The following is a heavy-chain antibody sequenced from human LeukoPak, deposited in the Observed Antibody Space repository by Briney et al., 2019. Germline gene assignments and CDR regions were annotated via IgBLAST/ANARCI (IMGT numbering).Heavy chain of an antibody. CDR1: AGSIRSYF. D-gene: IGHD4-17*01. Sequence: SETLSLTCTVSAGSIRSYFWDWIRQPPGKGLEWIGYVYYNGNTNYNPSLKSRVTISLDTSKNQFSLRLSSVTAADTAVYYCARRTLRSPFDDWGQGTLVTVSS. J-gene: IGHJ4*02. CDR2: VYYNGNT. V-gene: IGHV4-59*08. CDR3: ARRTLRSPFDD.